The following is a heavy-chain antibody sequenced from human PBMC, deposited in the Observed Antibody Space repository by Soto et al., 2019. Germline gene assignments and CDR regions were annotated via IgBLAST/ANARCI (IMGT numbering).Heavy chain of an antibody. J-gene: IGHJ6*02. Sequence: QVQLVQSGAEVKKPGSSVKVSCKASGGTFSSYAISWVRQAPGQGLEWMGGIIPIFGTANHAQKFQGRVTITADEAPXXAXMXXSSLRSEDTAVYYCAIQGCSGGSCFPPSYSYGMDVWGQGATVIVSS. CDR3: AIQGCSGGSCFPPSYSYGMDV. D-gene: IGHD2-15*01. V-gene: IGHV1-69*12. CDR2: IIPIFGTA. CDR1: GGTFSSYA.